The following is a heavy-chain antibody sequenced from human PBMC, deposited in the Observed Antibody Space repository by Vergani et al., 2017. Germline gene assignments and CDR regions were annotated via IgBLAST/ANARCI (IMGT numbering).Heavy chain of an antibody. J-gene: IGHJ3*02. Sequence: QVQLVESGGGVVQPGRSLRLSCAASGFTFISYSMHWVRQAPGKGLEWVAVISYDGSNKYYADSVKGRFTISRDNSKNTLYLRMNSVKPEDTAVYYCARMDPIDIVVVVAGPHDAFDIWGQGTMNSVSS. CDR2: ISYDGSNK. CDR1: GFTFISYS. CDR3: ARMDPIDIVVVVAGPHDAFDI. D-gene: IGHD2-15*01. V-gene: IGHV3-30-3*01.